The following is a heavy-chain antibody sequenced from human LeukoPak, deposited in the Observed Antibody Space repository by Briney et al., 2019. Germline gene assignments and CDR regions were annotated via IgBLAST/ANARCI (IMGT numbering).Heavy chain of an antibody. D-gene: IGHD6-19*01. CDR1: GFSLSTSGMR. V-gene: IGHV2-70*04. CDR3: ARIFMEYSSGWYVSDY. J-gene: IGHJ4*02. Sequence: SGPTLVNPTQTLTLTCTFSGFSLSTSGMRVSWIRQPPGKALEWLARIDWDDDKFYSTSLKTRLTISKDTSKNQVVLTTTNMDPVDTATYYCARIFMEYSSGWYVSDYWGQETLVTVSS. CDR2: IDWDDDK.